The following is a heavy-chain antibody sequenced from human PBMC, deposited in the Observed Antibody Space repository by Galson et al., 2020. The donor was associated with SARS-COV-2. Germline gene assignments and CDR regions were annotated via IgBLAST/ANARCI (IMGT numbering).Heavy chain of an antibody. V-gene: IGHV3-23*01. CDR3: TKHNVRSHDY. J-gene: IGHJ4*02. D-gene: IGHD3-10*02. CDR2: INPDGTWT. CDR1: GFTFGTYD. Sequence: GGSLTLSCAAAGFTFGTYDMSWVREVPGKGLEWIATINPDGTWTFYGDSVRGRFTNFRDNSKNIYYLQMNSLRIEDTAIYYCTKHNVRSHDYWGQGTLVTVSP.